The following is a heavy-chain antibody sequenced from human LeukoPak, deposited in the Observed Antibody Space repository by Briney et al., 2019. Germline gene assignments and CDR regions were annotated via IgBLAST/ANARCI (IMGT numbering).Heavy chain of an antibody. CDR1: GFTFSNYA. Sequence: GGSLRLSCAASGFTFSNYAMTWVRQAPGKGLEWVGRIKSKTDGGTTDYAAPVKGRFTISRDDSKNTLYLQVNSLKTEDTAVYYCTTDLLWDPPYYYYGMDVWGKGTTVTVSS. CDR2: IKSKTDGGTT. J-gene: IGHJ6*04. V-gene: IGHV3-15*01. D-gene: IGHD3-10*01. CDR3: TTDLLWDPPYYYYGMDV.